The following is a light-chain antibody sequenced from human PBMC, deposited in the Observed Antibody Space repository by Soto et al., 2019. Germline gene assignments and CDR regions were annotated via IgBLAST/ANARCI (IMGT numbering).Light chain of an antibody. CDR1: SSDVGGYNY. CDR2: EVS. J-gene: IGLJ2*01. Sequence: QAVLTQPASVSGSPGQSITISCTGTSSDVGGYNYVSWYQHHPGKAPKLMIYEVSNRPSGVSNRFSGSKSGNTASLTISGLQGEDEADYYCSSYTSGSTVVFGGGTQLTVL. V-gene: IGLV2-14*01. CDR3: SSYTSGSTVV.